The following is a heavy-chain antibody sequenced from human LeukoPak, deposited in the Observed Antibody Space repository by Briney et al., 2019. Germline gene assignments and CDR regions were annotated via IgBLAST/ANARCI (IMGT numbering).Heavy chain of an antibody. CDR3: ASIGSGYSYGYYMDV. D-gene: IGHD5-18*01. CDR2: IHYSGST. CDR1: GGSISYSSYY. V-gene: IGHV4-39*01. Sequence: PSETLSLTCTVSGGSISYSSYYWGWIRQPPGKGLEWIGSIHYSGSTYYNPSLKSRVTISVDTSKNQFSLKLSSVTAADTAVYYCASIGSGYSYGYYMDVWGKGTTVTISS. J-gene: IGHJ6*03.